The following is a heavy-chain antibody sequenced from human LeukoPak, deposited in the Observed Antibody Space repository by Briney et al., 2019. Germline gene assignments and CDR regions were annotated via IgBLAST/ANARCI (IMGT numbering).Heavy chain of an antibody. CDR1: GFTFSSYW. Sequence: GGSLRLSCAASGFTFSSYWMHWVRQAPGKGLVWVSRINSDGSSTSYADSVKGRFTISRDNAKNTLYLQMNSLRAEDTAVYYCAKDHRFLEWFDYWGQGTLVTVSS. J-gene: IGHJ4*02. CDR3: AKDHRFLEWFDY. V-gene: IGHV3-74*01. D-gene: IGHD3-3*01. CDR2: INSDGSST.